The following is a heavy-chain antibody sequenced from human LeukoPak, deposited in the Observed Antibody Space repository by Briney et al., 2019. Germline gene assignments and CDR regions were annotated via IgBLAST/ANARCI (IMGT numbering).Heavy chain of an antibody. Sequence: SETLSLTCTVSGGSISSGSYYWSWIRQPPGKGLEWIGYIYHSGSTYYNPSLKSRVTISVDRSKNQFSLKPSSVTAADTAVYYCATPVVVVPAANYYYYMDVWGKGTTVTVSS. D-gene: IGHD2-2*01. V-gene: IGHV4-30-2*01. J-gene: IGHJ6*03. CDR3: ATPVVVVPAANYYYYMDV. CDR2: IYHSGST. CDR1: GGSISSGSYY.